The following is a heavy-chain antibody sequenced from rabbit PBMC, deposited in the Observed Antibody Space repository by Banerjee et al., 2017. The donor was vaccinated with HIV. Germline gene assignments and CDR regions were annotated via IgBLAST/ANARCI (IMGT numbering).Heavy chain of an antibody. Sequence: QEQLEESGGDLVKPEGSLTLTCTASGFSFSSGYDMCWVRQAPGKGLEWIGCIYTGSSGSTYYATWAKGRFTISKTSSTTVTLQMTSLTAADTASYFCARDLAGVIGWNFNLWGPGTLVTVS. D-gene: IGHD4-1*01. CDR2: IYTGSSGST. J-gene: IGHJ4*01. CDR3: ARDLAGVIGWNFNL. V-gene: IGHV1S45*01. CDR1: GFSFSSGYD.